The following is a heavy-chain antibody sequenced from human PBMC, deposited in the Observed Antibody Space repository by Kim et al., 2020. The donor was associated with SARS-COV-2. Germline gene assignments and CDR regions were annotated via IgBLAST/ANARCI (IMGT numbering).Heavy chain of an antibody. CDR2: IGSSVRII. Sequence: GGSLRLSCAASGFTFSSYEMNWVRQAPGKGLEWVSYIGSSVRIIYYADSVKGRFTISRDTAKNSLYLQMNSLRAEDTAVYYCARDGGYSGYAGTFDYWGQGTLVTVSS. CDR3: ARDGGYSGYAGTFDY. D-gene: IGHD5-12*01. V-gene: IGHV3-48*03. J-gene: IGHJ4*02. CDR1: GFTFSSYE.